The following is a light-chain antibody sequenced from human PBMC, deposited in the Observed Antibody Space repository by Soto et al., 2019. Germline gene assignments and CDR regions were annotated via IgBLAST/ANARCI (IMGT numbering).Light chain of an antibody. CDR1: QSISSY. CDR2: AAS. CDR3: QQSYSNPLT. Sequence: DIQITQSPSSLSASVGDRGTMTCRASQSISSYLNWYQQKPGKAPKILMYAASSLPSGVPSRFSGSGSGTDFTLPISSLQPEDFETYYGQQSYSNPLTFGGGTKVDIK. V-gene: IGKV1-39*01. J-gene: IGKJ4*01.